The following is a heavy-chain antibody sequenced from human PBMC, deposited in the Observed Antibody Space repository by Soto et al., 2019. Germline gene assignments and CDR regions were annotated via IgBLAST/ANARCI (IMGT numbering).Heavy chain of an antibody. CDR1: GGSISSYY. CDR3: ARYGENSYGYYYYYYMDV. V-gene: IGHV4-59*08. D-gene: IGHD5-18*01. Sequence: SETLSLTCTVSGGSISSYYWSWIRQPPGKGLEWIGYIYYSGSTNYNPSLKSRVTISVDTSKNQFSLKLSSVTAADTAVYYCARYGENSYGYYYYYYMDVWGKRTTVTVS. J-gene: IGHJ6*03. CDR2: IYYSGST.